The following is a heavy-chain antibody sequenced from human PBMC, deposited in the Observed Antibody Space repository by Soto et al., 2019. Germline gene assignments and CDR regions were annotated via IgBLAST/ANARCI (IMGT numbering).Heavy chain of an antibody. CDR2: INHSGST. Sequence: SETLSLTCAVYGGSFSGYYWSWIRQPPGKGLEWIGEINHSGSTNYNPSLKSRVTISVDTSKNQFSLKLSSVTAADTAVYYCARDRGYDFWSGYYIGSFDYWGQGTLVTVS. D-gene: IGHD3-3*01. CDR1: GGSFSGYY. V-gene: IGHV4-34*01. CDR3: ARDRGYDFWSGYYIGSFDY. J-gene: IGHJ4*02.